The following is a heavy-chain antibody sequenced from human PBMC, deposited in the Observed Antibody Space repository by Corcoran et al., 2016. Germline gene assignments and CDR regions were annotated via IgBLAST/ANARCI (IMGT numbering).Heavy chain of an antibody. J-gene: IGHJ4*02. CDR1: GYTFTSYA. CDR3: ARDRRYLYGDYDSCDY. Sequence: QVQLVQSGAEVKKPGASVKVSCKASGYTFTSYAISWVRQAPGQGLEWMGWISAYNGTTNYAQKLQGRVTITTATSTSTAYMELSSLRSDDTAVDYCARDRRYLYGDYDSCDYWGQGTLVTVSS. V-gene: IGHV1-18*01. D-gene: IGHD4-17*01. CDR2: ISAYNGTT.